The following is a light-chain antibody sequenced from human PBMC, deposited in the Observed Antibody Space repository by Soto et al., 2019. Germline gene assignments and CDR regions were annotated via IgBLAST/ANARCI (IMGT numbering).Light chain of an antibody. CDR3: QQSYTTPIT. Sequence: IQMTQSPSALSASVGDRVTITCRASQGIRNDLGWYQQEPGKAPKLLIYAASSLESGVPSRFSGSGSGTDFTLTISSLLPEDFATYFCQQSYTTPITFGQGTRLEIK. V-gene: IGKV1-6*01. CDR2: AAS. J-gene: IGKJ5*01. CDR1: QGIRND.